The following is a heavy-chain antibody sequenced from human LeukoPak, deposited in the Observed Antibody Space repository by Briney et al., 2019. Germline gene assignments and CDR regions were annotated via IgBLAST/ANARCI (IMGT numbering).Heavy chain of an antibody. CDR1: GYTFTSHD. D-gene: IGHD3-3*01. Sequence: ASVKVSCKASGYTFTSHDIHWVRQANGQGLEWMGWMNPNAGDTDYAQQFQGRVTMTRTTSTSTAYMELSSLRSEDTAVYYCARGVRIPHKDRSGVVIIKGLYYFDYWGQGTLVTVSS. V-gene: IGHV1-8*01. J-gene: IGHJ4*02. CDR3: ARGVRIPHKDRSGVVIIKGLYYFDY. CDR2: MNPNAGDT.